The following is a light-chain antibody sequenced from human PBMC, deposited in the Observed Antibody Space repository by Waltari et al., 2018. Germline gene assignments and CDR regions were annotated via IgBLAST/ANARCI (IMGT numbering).Light chain of an antibody. J-gene: IGKJ4*02. V-gene: IGKV3-11*01. CDR2: AAS. CDR1: QSVSSY. CDR3: QRRSIWLT. Sequence: EIVLTQSPATLSLSPGERATLSCRASQSVSSYLAWYQQKHGQAPRLLIYAASNRATGTPCRCSGGWSGTDFTITISLLEPEDFADYYCQRRSIWLTFGRGTKVEIK.